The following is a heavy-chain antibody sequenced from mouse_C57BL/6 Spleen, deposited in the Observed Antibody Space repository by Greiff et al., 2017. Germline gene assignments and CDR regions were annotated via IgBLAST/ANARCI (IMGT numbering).Heavy chain of an antibody. D-gene: IGHD2-14*01. Sequence: EVQLVESGGGLVQPKGSLKLSCAASGFSFNTYAMNWVRQAPGKGLEWVARIRSKSNNYATYYADSVKDRITISRDESESMLYLQMNNLKTEDTAMYYCVRGTLYYAMDYWGQGTSVTVSS. V-gene: IGHV10-1*01. CDR2: IRSKSNNYAT. CDR3: VRGTLYYAMDY. CDR1: GFSFNTYA. J-gene: IGHJ4*01.